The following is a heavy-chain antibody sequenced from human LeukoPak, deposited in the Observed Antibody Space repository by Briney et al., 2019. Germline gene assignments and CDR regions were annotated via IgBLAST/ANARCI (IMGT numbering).Heavy chain of an antibody. CDR2: ICYSGTT. J-gene: IGHJ5*02. CDR3: ANYGAGTYRFDP. V-gene: IGHV4-31*03. D-gene: IGHD3-10*01. Sequence: KPSQTLSLTCTVSGASISSGGYCWSWIRQHPGKGLEWIGYICYSGTTYYNPSLKSRVTISVDMSENQFSLKLSSVTAADTAVYYCANYGAGTYRFDPWGQGTLVTVSS. CDR1: GASISSGGYC.